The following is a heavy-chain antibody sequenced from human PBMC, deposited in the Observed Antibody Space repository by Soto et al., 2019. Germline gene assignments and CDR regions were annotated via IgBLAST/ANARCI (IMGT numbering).Heavy chain of an antibody. CDR3: AGLYPGYSNAFDY. CDR1: VYSFTSYW. Sequence: PGESLKISCKGSVYSFTSYWIGWVRQMPGKGLEWMGIIYPGDSDTRYSPSFQGQVTISADKSTSTAYLQWSSLKASDTAMYYCAGLYPGYSNAFDYWGQGTLVTVSS. J-gene: IGHJ4*02. V-gene: IGHV5-51*01. D-gene: IGHD6-13*01. CDR2: IYPGDSDT.